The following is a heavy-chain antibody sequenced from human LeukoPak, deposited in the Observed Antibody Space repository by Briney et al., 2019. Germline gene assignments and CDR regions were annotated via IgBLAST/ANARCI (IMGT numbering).Heavy chain of an antibody. V-gene: IGHV1-2*02. Sequence: ASVKVSCKASGYTFTGYYMHWVRQAPGQGLEWMGWINPNSGGTNYAQKFQGRVTMTRDTSISTAYMELSRLRSGDTAVYYCARARIAVAGTGRTLRFDYWGQGTLVTVSS. CDR2: INPNSGGT. J-gene: IGHJ4*02. CDR3: ARARIAVAGTGRTLRFDY. CDR1: GYTFTGYY. D-gene: IGHD6-19*01.